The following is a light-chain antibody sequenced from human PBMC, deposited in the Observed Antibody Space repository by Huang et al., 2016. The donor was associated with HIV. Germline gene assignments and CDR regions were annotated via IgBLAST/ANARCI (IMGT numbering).Light chain of an antibody. CDR2: GAS. V-gene: IGKV1-27*01. J-gene: IGKJ1*01. CDR3: QKYDSAPRT. CDR1: QAISNY. Sequence: DIQMTQSPPSLSAFVGDRVTITCRASQAISNYLAWYQLTPGKVPKLLIYGASTLQSGVPSLFSGSGSGTDFTLTISSLQPEDVAVYFCQKYDSAPRTFGQGTRVEIK.